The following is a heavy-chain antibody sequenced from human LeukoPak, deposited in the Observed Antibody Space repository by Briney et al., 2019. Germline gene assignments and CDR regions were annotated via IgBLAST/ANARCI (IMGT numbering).Heavy chain of an antibody. CDR2: IISSSSTI. D-gene: IGHD5-18*01. CDR1: GFTFSSYS. V-gene: IGHV3-48*01. Sequence: GGSLRLSCAASGFTFSSYSMNWVRQAQGKGLEWISYIISSSSTIYYADSVKGRFTISRDNAKNSLFLQVNSLRAEDTAVYYCARGINTAMALGYYFDNWGQGTLVTVSS. CDR3: ARGINTAMALGYYFDN. J-gene: IGHJ4*02.